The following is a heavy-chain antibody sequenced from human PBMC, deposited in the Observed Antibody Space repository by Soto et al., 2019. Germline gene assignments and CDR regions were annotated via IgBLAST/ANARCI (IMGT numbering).Heavy chain of an antibody. CDR2: IYYSGST. J-gene: IGHJ4*02. Sequence: QLQLQESGPGLVKPSETLSLTCTVSGGSISSSSYYWGWIRQPPGKGLEWIGSIYYSGSTYYNPSLKSRVTISVDTSKNQFSLKLSSVTAADTAVYYCASGPSGYDYESLSWGQGTLVTVSS. D-gene: IGHD5-12*01. V-gene: IGHV4-39*01. CDR3: ASGPSGYDYESLS. CDR1: GGSISSSSYY.